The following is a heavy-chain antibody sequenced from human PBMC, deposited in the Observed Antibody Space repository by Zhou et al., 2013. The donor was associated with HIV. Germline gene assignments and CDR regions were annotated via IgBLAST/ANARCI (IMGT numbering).Heavy chain of an antibody. V-gene: IGHV1-18*01. J-gene: IGHJ4*02. CDR1: GYTFNSHG. CDR2: ISGSNDKK. CDR3: ASSFLDRSDY. Sequence: QVQLVQSGAEVKKPGASVKVSCKASGYTFNSHGFIWVRQAPGQGLEWMGWISGSNDKKKYGQKFQGRVTMTTDTSTNTAYMEVRSLRSDDTAVYYCASSFLDRSDYWGQGTLVTV.